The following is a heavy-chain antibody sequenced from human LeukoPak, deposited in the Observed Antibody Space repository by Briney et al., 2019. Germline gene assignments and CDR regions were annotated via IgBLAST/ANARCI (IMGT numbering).Heavy chain of an antibody. J-gene: IGHJ4*02. Sequence: TGRSLRLSCAASGFTFSSYGMHWVRQAPGKGLEWVAVISYDGSNKYYADSVKGRFTISRDNSKNTLYLQMNSLRAGDTAVYYCAKARGSIDYWGQGTLVTVSS. CDR1: GFTFSSYG. V-gene: IGHV3-30*18. CDR3: AKARGSIDY. CDR2: ISYDGSNK. D-gene: IGHD2-15*01.